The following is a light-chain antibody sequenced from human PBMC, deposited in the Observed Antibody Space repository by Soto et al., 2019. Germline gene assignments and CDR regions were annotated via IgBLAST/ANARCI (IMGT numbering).Light chain of an antibody. V-gene: IGLV2-14*03. CDR3: SSYTSSSTRV. J-gene: IGLJ1*01. CDR1: SSDVGGYNY. Sequence: QSALTQPASVSGSPGQSITISCTGTSSDVGGYNYVSWYQQHPDKAPKLMIYDVSNRPSGVSNRFSGSKSGNTASLTISGLQADDEADYYGSSYTSSSTRVFGTGTKLTVL. CDR2: DVS.